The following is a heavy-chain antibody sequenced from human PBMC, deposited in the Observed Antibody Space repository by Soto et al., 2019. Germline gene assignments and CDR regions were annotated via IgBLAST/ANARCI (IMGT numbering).Heavy chain of an antibody. V-gene: IGHV1-69*12. CDR1: GGTFSSYA. J-gene: IGHJ3*01. CDR3: ARENGDGQDALDY. D-gene: IGHD3-10*01. Sequence: QVQLVQSGAEVKKPGASVKVSCKASGGTFSSYAISWVRQAPVQGLEWMGGIIPILGTANYAQKFQGRVTITADASTSTGYIEPRSLKSEDTAVYYCARENGDGQDALDYWGHGTMVTVSS. CDR2: IIPILGTA.